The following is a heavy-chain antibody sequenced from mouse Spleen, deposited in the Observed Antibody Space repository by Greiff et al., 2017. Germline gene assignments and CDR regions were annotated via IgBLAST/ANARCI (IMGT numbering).Heavy chain of an antibody. J-gene: IGHJ4*01. V-gene: IGHV1-54*01. Sequence: VQLQESGAELVRPGTSVKVSCKASGYAFTNYLIEWVKQRPGQGLEWIGVINPGSGGTNYNEKFKGKATLTADKSSSTAYMQLSSLTSEDSAVYFCARELGDYAMDYWGQGTSVTVSS. CDR3: ARELGDYAMDY. CDR2: INPGSGGT. CDR1: GYAFTNYL. D-gene: IGHD4-1*01.